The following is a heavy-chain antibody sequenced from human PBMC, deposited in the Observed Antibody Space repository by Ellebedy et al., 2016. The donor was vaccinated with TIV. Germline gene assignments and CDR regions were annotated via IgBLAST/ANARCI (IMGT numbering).Heavy chain of an antibody. D-gene: IGHD6-13*01. Sequence: SETLSLTXAVYGGSFSGYYWSWIRQPPGKGLEWIGEINHSGSTNYNPSLKSRVTISVDTSKNQFSLKLSSVTAADTAVYYCARDVGGSSCYGIWGQGTLVTVSS. V-gene: IGHV4-34*01. CDR2: INHSGST. CDR3: ARDVGGSSCYGI. J-gene: IGHJ4*02. CDR1: GGSFSGYY.